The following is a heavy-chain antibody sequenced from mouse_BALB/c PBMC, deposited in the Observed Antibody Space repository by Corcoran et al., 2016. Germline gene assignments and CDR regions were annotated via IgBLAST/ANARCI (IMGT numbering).Heavy chain of an antibody. J-gene: IGHJ2*01. CDR1: GFNIKDTY. CDR2: IDPANGNT. V-gene: IGHV14-3*02. CDR3: ARSFDY. Sequence: EVQLQQSGAELVKPGASVKLSCTASGFNIKDTYMQWVKQRPEQGLEWIGRIDPANGNTKYDPKFQGKATITADTSSNTAYLQLSSLTSEDTAVYYCARSFDYWGQGTTLTVSS.